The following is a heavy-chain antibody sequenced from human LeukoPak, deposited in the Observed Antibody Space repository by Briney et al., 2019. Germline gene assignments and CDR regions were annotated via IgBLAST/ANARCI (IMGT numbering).Heavy chain of an antibody. CDR3: ARERYFDWLLGGHFDY. J-gene: IGHJ4*02. CDR1: GFTFSSYW. Sequence: GGSLRLSCAASGFTFSSYWMNWVRQAPGKGLVWVSRIASDGSSTTYADSVKGRFSISRDNAKNTLYLQMNSLRVEDTAVYYCARERYFDWLLGGHFDYWGQGTLVTVSS. CDR2: IASDGSST. D-gene: IGHD3-9*01. V-gene: IGHV3-74*01.